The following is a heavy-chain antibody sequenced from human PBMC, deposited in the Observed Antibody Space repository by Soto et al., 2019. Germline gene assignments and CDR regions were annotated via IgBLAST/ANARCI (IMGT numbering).Heavy chain of an antibody. Sequence: DVQLVESGGGLIQPGESLRLSCAAFGLTVSGAKYVAWARQAPGKGLEWVSALYDVFGSFYADSVKGRFTTSSDRSKSTVYLQMNDLRPDDTVVYYCASWHEREHAYDVWGQGTTVIVSS. V-gene: IGHV3-53*01. D-gene: IGHD1-1*01. CDR3: ASWHEREHAYDV. CDR1: GLTVSGAKY. CDR2: LYDVFGS. J-gene: IGHJ3*01.